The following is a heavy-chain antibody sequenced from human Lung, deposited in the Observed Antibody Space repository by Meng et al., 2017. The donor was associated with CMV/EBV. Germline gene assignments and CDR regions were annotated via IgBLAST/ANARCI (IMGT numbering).Heavy chain of an antibody. CDR3: AREAGRDGYATPKFDY. V-gene: IGHV4-31*02. Sequence: RQGSGPGLVKPPQTLSLTWTVSGGSIGSGGYYWSWIRQHPGKGLEWIGYIYYTGSTFYNPSLKSRVTISVDTSKNQFSLKLIPATAADTAVYYCAREAGRDGYATPKFDYWGQGTLVTVSS. CDR1: GGSIGSGGYY. D-gene: IGHD5-24*01. CDR2: IYYTGST. J-gene: IGHJ4*02.